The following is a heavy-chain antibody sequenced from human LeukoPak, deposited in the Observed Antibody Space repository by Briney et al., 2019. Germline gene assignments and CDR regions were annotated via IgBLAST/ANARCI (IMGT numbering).Heavy chain of an antibody. D-gene: IGHD3-10*01. Sequence: GGSLRLSCAASGFTFSSYDMHRVRQATGKGLEWVSAIGTAGDTYYPGSVKGRFTISRENAKNSLYLQMNSLRAGDTAVYYCARVGVGYYYGSGSLDYWGQGTLVTVSS. CDR2: IGTAGDT. CDR3: ARVGVGYYYGSGSLDY. V-gene: IGHV3-13*01. CDR1: GFTFSSYD. J-gene: IGHJ4*02.